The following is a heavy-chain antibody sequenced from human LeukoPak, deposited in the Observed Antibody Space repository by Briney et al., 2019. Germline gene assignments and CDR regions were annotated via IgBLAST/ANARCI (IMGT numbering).Heavy chain of an antibody. CDR3: ARSPSRQNWIASLYKWFDP. D-gene: IGHD1-1*01. CDR2: IYTSGST. CDR1: GGSISSGSYY. Sequence: SQTLSLTCTVSGGSISSGSYYWSWIRQPAGKGLEWIGRIYTSGSTNYNPSLKSRVTISVDTSNNPFTVKLSSVTAADTAVYYCARSPSRQNWIASLYKWFDPWGQGTLVTVSS. V-gene: IGHV4-61*02. J-gene: IGHJ5*02.